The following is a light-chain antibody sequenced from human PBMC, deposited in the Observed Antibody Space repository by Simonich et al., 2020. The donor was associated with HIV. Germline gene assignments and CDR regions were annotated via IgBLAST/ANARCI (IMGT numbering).Light chain of an antibody. CDR3: QQYDTSPS. CDR1: QSVTSN. J-gene: IGKJ1*01. Sequence: VVMTQSPATLSVSPGERVTLSCRASQSVTSNLAWYQQKPGLAPRLLINDATPRATGIPDRFSGSGSGTDFTLTISSLEPEDFAVYYCQQYDTSPSFGQGTKVEIK. V-gene: IGKV3D-20*01. CDR2: DAT.